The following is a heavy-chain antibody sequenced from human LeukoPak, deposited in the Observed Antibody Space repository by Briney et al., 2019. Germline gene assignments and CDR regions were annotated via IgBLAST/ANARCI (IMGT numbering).Heavy chain of an antibody. V-gene: IGHV3-43*02. CDR2: ITGDGGRT. CDR3: AREGPIAVAGYFDY. J-gene: IGHJ4*02. Sequence: TGGSLRLSCEASGFTFDDYAMHWVRQAPGKGLEWVSLITGDGGRTYFADSVKGRFTISRDNRKNSLYLQMNSLRTEDTALYYCAREGPIAVAGYFDYWAQGTLVTVSS. D-gene: IGHD6-19*01. CDR1: GFTFDDYA.